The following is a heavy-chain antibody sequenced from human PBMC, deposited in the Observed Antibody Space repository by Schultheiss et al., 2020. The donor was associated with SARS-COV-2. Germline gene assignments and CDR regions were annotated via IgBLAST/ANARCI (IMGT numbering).Heavy chain of an antibody. CDR2: ISGSGGST. Sequence: GGSLRLSCAASGFTFSSYAMSWVRQAPGKGLEWVSGISGSGGSTFYADSVKGRFTISRDNSKNSLYLQMNSLRAEDTALYYCARGGQTIPQNYYYYMDVWGKGTTVTVSS. CDR3: ARGGQTIPQNYYYYMDV. V-gene: IGHV3-23*01. J-gene: IGHJ6*03. CDR1: GFTFSSYA. D-gene: IGHD1/OR15-1a*01.